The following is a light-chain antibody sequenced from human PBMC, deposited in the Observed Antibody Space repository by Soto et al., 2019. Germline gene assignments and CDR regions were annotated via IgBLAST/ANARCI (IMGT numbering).Light chain of an antibody. J-gene: IGKJ1*01. CDR3: QQYNSYSLT. CDR1: QSISSW. Sequence: DIQMTRSPSTLSASVGDRFTITCRASQSISSWLAWYQQKPGKAPKLLIYDASSLESGVPSRFSGSGSGTEFTLTISSLQPDDFATYYCQQYNSYSLTFGQGTKVDIK. V-gene: IGKV1-5*01. CDR2: DAS.